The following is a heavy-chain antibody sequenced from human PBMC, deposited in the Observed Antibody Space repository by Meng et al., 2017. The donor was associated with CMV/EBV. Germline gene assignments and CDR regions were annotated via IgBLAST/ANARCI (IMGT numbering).Heavy chain of an antibody. CDR3: ARYPPKELELQGFDP. CDR2: IYYSGST. Sequence: GSLRLSCAASGVTFSIYAMNWVRQPPGKGLEWIGSIYYSGSTYYNPSLKSRVTISVDTSKNQFSLKLSSVTAADTAVYYCARYPPKELELQGFDPWGQGTLVTVS. D-gene: IGHD1-7*01. CDR1: GVTFSIYA. V-gene: IGHV4-39*07. J-gene: IGHJ5*02.